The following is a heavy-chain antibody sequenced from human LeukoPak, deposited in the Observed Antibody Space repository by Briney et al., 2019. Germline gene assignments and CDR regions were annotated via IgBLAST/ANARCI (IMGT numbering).Heavy chain of an antibody. CDR1: GYTFTSYG. D-gene: IGHD2-2*02. CDR2: ISAYNGNT. J-gene: IGHJ6*03. CDR3: ARARYCSSTSCYNGLGYYYYMDV. Sequence: ASVKVSCKASGYTFTSYGISWVRQAPGQGLEWMGWISAYNGNTNYAQKLQGRVTMTTDTSTSTAYMELRSLRSDDTAVYYCARARYCSSTSCYNGLGYYYYMDVWGKGTTVTVSS. V-gene: IGHV1-18*01.